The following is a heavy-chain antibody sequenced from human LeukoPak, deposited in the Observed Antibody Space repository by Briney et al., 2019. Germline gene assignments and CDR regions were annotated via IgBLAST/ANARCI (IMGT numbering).Heavy chain of an antibody. CDR1: GGSICSYY. CDR3: ARVCYIGDCLEDY. D-gene: IGHD2-21*02. J-gene: IGHJ4*02. CDR2: IYYSGST. Sequence: PSETLSLTCTVSGGSICSYYWCWIRQPPGQVLEWIGYIYYSGSTNYNPSLKSRVTISVDTSKNQFSLKLSSVTAADTAVYYCARVCYIGDCLEDYWGQGTLVTVSS. V-gene: IGHV4-59*12.